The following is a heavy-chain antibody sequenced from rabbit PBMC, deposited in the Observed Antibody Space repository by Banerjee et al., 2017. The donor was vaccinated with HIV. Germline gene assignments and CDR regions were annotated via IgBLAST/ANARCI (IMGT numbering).Heavy chain of an antibody. V-gene: IGHV1S45*01. D-gene: IGHD6-1*01. CDR3: ARSYYSYGYGGYLDL. J-gene: IGHJ4*01. Sequence: QEQLEESGGDLVKPEGSLTLTCTASGFSFSRSYWICWVRPAPGKGLEWIACIYAGSSGSTYYASWAKGRFTISKTSSTTVTLQMTSLTAADTATYFCARSYYSYGYGGYLDLWGQGTLVTVS. CDR2: IYAGSSGST. CDR1: GFSFSRSYW.